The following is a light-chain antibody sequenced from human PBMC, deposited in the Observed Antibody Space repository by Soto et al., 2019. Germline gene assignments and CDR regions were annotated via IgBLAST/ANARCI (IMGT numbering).Light chain of an antibody. CDR2: EVS. V-gene: IGLV2-23*02. Sequence: QSALNQPASVTGSPGQSITISCTGTSSDVGSYNLVSWYQQHPGKAPKLMIYEVSKRPSGVSNRFSGSKSGNTASLTISGLQAEDEADYYCCSYAGSPYVFGTGTTVTVL. J-gene: IGLJ1*01. CDR3: CSYAGSPYV. CDR1: SSDVGSYNL.